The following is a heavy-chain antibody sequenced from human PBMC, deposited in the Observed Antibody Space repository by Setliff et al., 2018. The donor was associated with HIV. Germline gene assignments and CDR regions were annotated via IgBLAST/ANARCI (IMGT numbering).Heavy chain of an antibody. CDR3: ARLSSAAMWGGGAFDI. CDR1: GYSFTSYT. J-gene: IGHJ3*02. CDR2: INAGNGNT. Sequence: GASVKVSCKASGYSFTSYTIHWVRRAPGQRLEWMGWINAGNGNTKYSQKFRGRVTFTRDTSASTAYMELSGLGFEDTAVYYCARLSSAAMWGGGAFDIWGQGTMVTVSS. D-gene: IGHD2-2*01. V-gene: IGHV1-3*01.